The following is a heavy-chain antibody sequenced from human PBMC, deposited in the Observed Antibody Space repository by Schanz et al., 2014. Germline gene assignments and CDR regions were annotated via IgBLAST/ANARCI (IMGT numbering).Heavy chain of an antibody. Sequence: EVQLVESGGGLVQPGGSLRLSCAGSGFTLSRYWMTWVRQAPGKGLEWVASVKQDGSEKYYVDSVKGRFTISRDNAKNSLYLQMNSLRPEDTAVYYCAKYGGELGVSFEYWGQGTLVTVSS. CDR1: GFTLSRYW. J-gene: IGHJ4*02. CDR2: VKQDGSEK. D-gene: IGHD7-27*01. CDR3: AKYGGELGVSFEY. V-gene: IGHV3-7*01.